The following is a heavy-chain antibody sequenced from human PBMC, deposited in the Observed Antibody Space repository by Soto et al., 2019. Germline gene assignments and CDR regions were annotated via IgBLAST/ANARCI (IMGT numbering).Heavy chain of an antibody. CDR1: GGTFSSYA. Sequence: QVQLVQSGAEVKKPGSSVKVSCKASGGTFSSYAISWVRQAPEQGLEWMGVIIPIFCTANYAQKIQGRVTITADKSTSTAYMELSSLRSEDTAVYYCAREVGTSVGRIYYYGMDVLGQGTTVTVSS. V-gene: IGHV1-69*06. CDR3: AREVGTSVGRIYYYGMDV. J-gene: IGHJ6*02. D-gene: IGHD1-7*01. CDR2: IIPIFCTA.